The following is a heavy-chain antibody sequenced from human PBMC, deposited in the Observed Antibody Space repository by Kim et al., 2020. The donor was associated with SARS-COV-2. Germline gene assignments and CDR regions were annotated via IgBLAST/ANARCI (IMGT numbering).Heavy chain of an antibody. CDR1: GFTFSTYG. D-gene: IGHD3-16*01. CDR2: FSHNTGNT. J-gene: IGHJ4*02. Sequence: ASVKVSCKASGFTFSTYGISWIRQAPGQGLEWVGWFSHNTGNTNYAQKLQGRVTVTADKSTNTAYMDLRSLRSDDTALYYCARWDGSAGDYDPPLFDYWGQGTLVTVSS. CDR3: ARWDGSAGDYDPPLFDY. V-gene: IGHV1-18*01.